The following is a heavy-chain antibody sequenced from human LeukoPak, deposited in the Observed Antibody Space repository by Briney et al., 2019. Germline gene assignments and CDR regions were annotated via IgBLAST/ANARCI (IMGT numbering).Heavy chain of an antibody. D-gene: IGHD3-22*01. J-gene: IGHJ4*02. Sequence: GASVKVSCKASGFTFTSSAVQWVRQARGQRLEWIGWIVVGSGNTNYAQKFQERVTMTTDTSTSTAYMELRSLRSDDTAVYYCARVNSGYFGSDYWGQGTLVTVSS. CDR1: GFTFTSSA. V-gene: IGHV1-58*01. CDR2: IVVGSGNT. CDR3: ARVNSGYFGSDY.